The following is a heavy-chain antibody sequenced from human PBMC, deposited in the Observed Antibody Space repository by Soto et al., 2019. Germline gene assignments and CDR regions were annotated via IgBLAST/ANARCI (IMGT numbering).Heavy chain of an antibody. V-gene: IGHV3-48*01. D-gene: IGHD3-16*01. J-gene: IGHJ4*02. CDR1: GFTFSSYG. CDR2: ISSSSGNTI. Sequence: EVQLVESGGGLVQPGGSLRLSCAASGFTFSSYGMNWVRQAPGKGLEWVSYISSSSGNTINYADSVKGRFTISRDNGKNSLYLQMSSLRAEDTALYYCARDLWDDLAGGASDYWGQGTLVTVSS. CDR3: ARDLWDDLAGGASDY.